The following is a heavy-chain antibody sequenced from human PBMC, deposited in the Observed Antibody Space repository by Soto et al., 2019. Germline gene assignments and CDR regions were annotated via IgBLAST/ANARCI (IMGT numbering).Heavy chain of an antibody. D-gene: IGHD6-19*01. J-gene: IGHJ4*02. V-gene: IGHV1-3*05. CDR3: ARAVAVPADFDY. CDR1: GYSFTSYA. CDR2: INAGNGNT. Sequence: QVQLVQSGAEEKKPGASVKVSCKASGYSFTSYAMHWVRQAPGQGLEWMGWINAGNGNTKYSQKFQGRVTITRDTSASTAYRELSSLRSEDTALYYCARAVAVPADFDYWGQGTLVTVSS.